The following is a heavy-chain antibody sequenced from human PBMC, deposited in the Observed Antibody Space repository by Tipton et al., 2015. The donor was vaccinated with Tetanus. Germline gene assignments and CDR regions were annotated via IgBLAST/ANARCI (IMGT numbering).Heavy chain of an antibody. D-gene: IGHD1-26*01. CDR1: GASINAGGYL. V-gene: IGHV4-31*03. CDR2: IYYTALT. J-gene: IGHJ4*02. CDR3: ARGLPREPSYLDY. Sequence: LRLSCTVSGASINAGGYLWTWVRQHPGKGLEWIGNIYYTALTSYSPSLNSRVRIAVDTSKNQFSLSLTSVTAADTAVYFCARGLPREPSYLDYWGQGTLVNVSA.